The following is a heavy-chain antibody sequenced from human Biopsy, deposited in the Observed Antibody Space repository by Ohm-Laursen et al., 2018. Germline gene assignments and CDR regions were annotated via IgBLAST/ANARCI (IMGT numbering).Heavy chain of an antibody. Sequence: LSLTCAATGVTLSGYGMNWVRQAPGKGLEWVSSISASSSYIYYADSVEGRFTVSRDNTKNTLYLQMNSLRAADTAIYFCATELLPPGVGGPWLDSWGQGTLVIVSS. CDR3: ATELLPPGVGGPWLDS. CDR1: GVTLSGYG. CDR2: ISASSSYI. D-gene: IGHD3-10*01. V-gene: IGHV3-21*06. J-gene: IGHJ5*01.